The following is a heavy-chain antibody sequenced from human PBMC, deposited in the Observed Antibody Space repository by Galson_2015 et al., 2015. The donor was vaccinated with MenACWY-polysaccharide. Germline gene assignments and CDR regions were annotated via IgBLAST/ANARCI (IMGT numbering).Heavy chain of an antibody. Sequence: SLRLSCAASGFTFTKYAMNWVRQAPGKGLEWVSTISTGGGTTYFVDSVKGRFTISRDNSKNTLHLQMNSLRAEDTAVYYCARDTPGIEDFDYWGQGILVTVSS. CDR3: ARDTPGIEDFDY. V-gene: IGHV3-23*01. J-gene: IGHJ4*02. CDR1: GFTFTKYA. D-gene: IGHD1-1*01. CDR2: ISTGGGTT.